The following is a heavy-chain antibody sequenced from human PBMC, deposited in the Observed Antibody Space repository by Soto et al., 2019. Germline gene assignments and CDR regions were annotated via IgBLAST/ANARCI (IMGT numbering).Heavy chain of an antibody. V-gene: IGHV1-69*01. CDR1: GGTFSKFV. CDR2: IIPLFGTT. CDR3: ASREGVAGPATYISPGYYFDC. D-gene: IGHD2-15*01. J-gene: IGHJ4*02. Sequence: QVQLVQSGAEVKKPGSAVKVSCRASGGTFSKFVVSWVRQAPGQGLEWMGGIIPLFGTTNYAQKFRGRVTNTADQSTSTADMGLSSLRSDNTAVYYCASREGVAGPATYISPGYYFDCWGQGTLVTVSS.